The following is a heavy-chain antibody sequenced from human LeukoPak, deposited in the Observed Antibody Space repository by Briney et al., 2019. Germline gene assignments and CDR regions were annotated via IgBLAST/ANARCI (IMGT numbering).Heavy chain of an antibody. CDR3: ARGMVRGVIPIPYYYYYYGMDV. Sequence: GASVRVSSTASGYTFTVYYMHGVRQAPGQGLEWMGWINPNSGGTNYAQKFQGWVTITRDTSSSTAYMELSRLRSDDTAVYYRARGMVRGVIPIPYYYYYYGMDVWGQGTTVTVSS. J-gene: IGHJ6*02. CDR2: INPNSGGT. V-gene: IGHV1-2*04. CDR1: GYTFTVYY. D-gene: IGHD3-10*01.